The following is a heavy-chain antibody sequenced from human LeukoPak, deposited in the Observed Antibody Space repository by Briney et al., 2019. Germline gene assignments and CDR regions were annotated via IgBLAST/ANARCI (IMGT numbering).Heavy chain of an antibody. CDR2: INPNSGGT. D-gene: IGHD3-3*01. Sequence: ASVKVSCKASGYTFTGYYMHWVRQAPGQGLEWMGRINPNSGGTNYAQKFQGRVTMTRDTSISTAYIELSRLRSDDTAVYYCARAPQDYDFWSGYANFDYWGQGTLVTVSS. J-gene: IGHJ4*02. V-gene: IGHV1-2*06. CDR1: GYTFTGYY. CDR3: ARAPQDYDFWSGYANFDY.